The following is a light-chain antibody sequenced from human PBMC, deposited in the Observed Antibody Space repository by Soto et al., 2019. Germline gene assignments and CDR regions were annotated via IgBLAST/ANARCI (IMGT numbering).Light chain of an antibody. CDR3: LQYDTSPLT. J-gene: IGKJ4*01. CDR1: QSVSSSN. CDR2: GAS. V-gene: IGKV3-20*01. Sequence: EIVLTQSPGTLSLSPGARATLSCRASQSVSSSNLAWYQQKPGQAPRLLMYGASSRGTGIPDRFSGGGSGTDFTLTISRLEPEDFAVYYCLQYDTSPLTFGGGTKVDIK.